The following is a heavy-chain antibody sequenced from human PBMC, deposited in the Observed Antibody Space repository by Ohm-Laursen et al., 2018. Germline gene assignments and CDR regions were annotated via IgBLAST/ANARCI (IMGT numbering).Heavy chain of an antibody. CDR2: IYYSGST. V-gene: IGHV4-59*08. CDR1: GGSISSYY. CDR3: ARGLWWFDP. J-gene: IGHJ5*02. Sequence: GTLSLTCTVSGGSISSYYWSWIRQPPGKGLEWIGYIYYSGSTNYNPSLKSRVTISVDTSKNQFSLNLSSVTAADTALYYCARGLWWFDPWGQGTLVTVSS.